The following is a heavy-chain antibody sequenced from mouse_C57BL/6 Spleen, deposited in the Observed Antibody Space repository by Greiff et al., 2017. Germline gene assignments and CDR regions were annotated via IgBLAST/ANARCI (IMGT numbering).Heavy chain of an antibody. J-gene: IGHJ1*03. CDR3: ARYWDTSYWYFDV. V-gene: IGHV1-52*01. D-gene: IGHD4-1*01. CDR1: GYTFTSYW. Sequence: VQLQQPGAELVRPGSSVKLSCKASGYTFTSYWMHWVKQRPIQGLEWIGNIDPSDSETHYNQKFKDKATLTVDKSSSTAYMQLSSLTSEDSAVYYCARYWDTSYWYFDVWGTGTTVTVSS. CDR2: IDPSDSET.